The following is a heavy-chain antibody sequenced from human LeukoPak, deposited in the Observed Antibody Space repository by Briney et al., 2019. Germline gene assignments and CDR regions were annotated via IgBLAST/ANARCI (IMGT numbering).Heavy chain of an antibody. CDR3: ARAKTYSSGRIVYYMDV. D-gene: IGHD6-19*01. CDR2: INPNSGGT. J-gene: IGHJ6*03. CDR1: GGTFSSYA. V-gene: IGHV1-2*02. Sequence: GASVKVSCKASGGTFSSYAISWVRQAPGQALEWMGWINPNSGGTNYAQKFQGRVTMTRDTSISTAYMELSRLRSDDTAVYYCARAKTYSSGRIVYYMDVWGKGTTVTISS.